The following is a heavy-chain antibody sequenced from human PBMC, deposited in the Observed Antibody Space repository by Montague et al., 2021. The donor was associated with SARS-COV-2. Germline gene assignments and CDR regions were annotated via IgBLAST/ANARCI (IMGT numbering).Heavy chain of an antibody. V-gene: IGHV3-48*02. CDR2: ISSSGTIT. CDR3: ARDPRGDGDYFYDY. Sequence: SRRLSLSASGFTFTNYAMNWVRQAPGKGLEWVSFISSSGTITYYADSVRGRFTISRDNAKNSLSLHMNSLRDEDTAVYYCARDPRGDGDYFYDYWGQGTLVTVSS. D-gene: IGHD4-17*01. J-gene: IGHJ4*02. CDR1: GFTFTNYA.